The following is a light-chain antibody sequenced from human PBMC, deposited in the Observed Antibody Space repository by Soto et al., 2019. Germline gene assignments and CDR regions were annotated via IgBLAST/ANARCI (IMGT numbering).Light chain of an antibody. CDR2: AAS. V-gene: IGKV1-9*01. CDR3: QQLNSYPLP. Sequence: DIQLTQSPSFLSASVGDRVTITCRASQGISSYLAWYQQKPGKAPRLLIYAASTLQSGVPSWFSGSGSGTEFPLTISSLQPEDFATYYWQQLNSYPLPFGGGTKVEIK. CDR1: QGISSY. J-gene: IGKJ4*01.